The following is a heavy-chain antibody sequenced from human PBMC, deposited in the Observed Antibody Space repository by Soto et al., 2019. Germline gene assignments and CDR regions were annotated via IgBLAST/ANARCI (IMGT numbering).Heavy chain of an antibody. D-gene: IGHD3-22*01. CDR3: AREAGPRYYYDSSGYYSHQYFQH. J-gene: IGHJ1*01. Sequence: SETLSLTCAVSGGSISSSNWWSWVRQPPGKGLEWIGEIYHSGSTNYNPSLKSRVTISVDKSKNQFSLKLSSVTAADTAVYYCAREAGPRYYYDSSGYYSHQYFQHWGQGTLVTVSS. CDR1: GGSISSSNW. CDR2: IYHSGST. V-gene: IGHV4-4*02.